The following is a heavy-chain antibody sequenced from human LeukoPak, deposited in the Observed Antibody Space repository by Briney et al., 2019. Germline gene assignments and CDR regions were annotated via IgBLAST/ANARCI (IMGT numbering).Heavy chain of an antibody. CDR3: ASHLGYSYGDFDY. CDR2: INPNSGGT. V-gene: IGHV1-2*02. CDR1: GYTFTGYY. J-gene: IGHJ4*02. Sequence: HGASVEVSCKASGYTFTGYYMHWVRQAPGQGLEWMGWINPNSGGTNYAQKFQGRVTMTRDTSISTAYMELSRLRSDDTAVYYCASHLGYSYGDFDYWGQGTLVTVSS. D-gene: IGHD5-18*01.